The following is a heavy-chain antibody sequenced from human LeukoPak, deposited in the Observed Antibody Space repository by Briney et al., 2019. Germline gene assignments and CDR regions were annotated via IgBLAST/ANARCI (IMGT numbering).Heavy chain of an antibody. CDR1: GGSISSGDYY. Sequence: SQTLSLTCTVSGGSISSGDYYWSWIRQPPGRGLEWIGYIYYSGSTYYNPSLKSRVTISVDTSKNQISLKLSSVTAADTAVYYCARVSCSSTSCYTGINEGYYYYYYMDVWGKGTTVTVSS. V-gene: IGHV4-30-4*08. CDR2: IYYSGST. J-gene: IGHJ6*03. CDR3: ARVSCSSTSCYTGINEGYYYYYYMDV. D-gene: IGHD2-2*02.